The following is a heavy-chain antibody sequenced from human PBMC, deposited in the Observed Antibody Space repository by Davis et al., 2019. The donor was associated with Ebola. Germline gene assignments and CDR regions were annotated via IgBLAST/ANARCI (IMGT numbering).Heavy chain of an antibody. V-gene: IGHV1-3*01. CDR2: INAGNGNT. J-gene: IGHJ6*02. D-gene: IGHD3-3*01. CDR1: GYTFTSYA. Sequence: ASVKVSCKASGYTFTSYAMHWVRQAPGQRLEWMGWINAGNGNTKYSQKFQGRVTITRDTSASTAYMELSSLRSEDTAVYYCAREPSTIFGVVYYGMDVWGQGTTVTVSS. CDR3: AREPSTIFGVVYYGMDV.